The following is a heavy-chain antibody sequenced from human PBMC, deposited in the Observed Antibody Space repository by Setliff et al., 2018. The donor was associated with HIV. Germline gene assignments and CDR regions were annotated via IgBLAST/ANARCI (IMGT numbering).Heavy chain of an antibody. CDR1: GFTFSNYA. Sequence: GGSLRLSCAASGFTFSNYAMNWVRQAPGKGPEWVAYINAESGTYYADSVKGRFTISRDNRNDTLYLQMSGLRAEDTAIYYCAARGSYFGSWGQGTLVTVSS. CDR3: AARGSYFGS. CDR2: INAESGT. J-gene: IGHJ4*02. V-gene: IGHV3-48*01. D-gene: IGHD3-16*01.